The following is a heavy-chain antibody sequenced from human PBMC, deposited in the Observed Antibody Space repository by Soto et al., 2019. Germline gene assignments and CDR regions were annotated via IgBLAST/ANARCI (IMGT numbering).Heavy chain of an antibody. J-gene: IGHJ6*02. CDR2: VRPGDSET. Sequence: GESLKISCKGPADDFVSYRIGWVRQVSGKGLEWIGHVRPGDSETRYGPSFHGHVSISADKSISTVYLQWTNLKASDTGVYYCARHVGELGYCINGVCRMDLWGQGTTVTVFS. CDR3: ARHVGELGYCINGVCRMDL. D-gene: IGHD2-8*01. CDR1: ADDFVSYR. V-gene: IGHV5-51*01.